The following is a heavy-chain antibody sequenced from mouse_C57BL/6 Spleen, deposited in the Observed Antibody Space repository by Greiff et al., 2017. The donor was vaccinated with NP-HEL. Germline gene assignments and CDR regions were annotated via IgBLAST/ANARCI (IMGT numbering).Heavy chain of an antibody. V-gene: IGHV1-9*01. D-gene: IGHD4-1*01. CDR1: GYTFTGYW. CDR2: ILPGSGST. Sequence: QVQLQQSGAELMKPGASVKLSCKATGYTFTGYWIEWVKQRPGHGLEWIGEILPGSGSTNYNEKFKGKATFTADTSSNTAYMQLSSLTTEDSAIYYCARKENWDNAMDYWSQGTSVTVSS. CDR3: ARKENWDNAMDY. J-gene: IGHJ4*01.